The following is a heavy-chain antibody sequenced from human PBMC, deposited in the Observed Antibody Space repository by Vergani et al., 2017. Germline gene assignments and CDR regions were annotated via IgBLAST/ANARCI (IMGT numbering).Heavy chain of an antibody. J-gene: IGHJ4*02. V-gene: IGHV2-5*01. CDR2: VYYNDEK. CDR1: GFSLSASAPG. Sequence: QITLKESGPTLVKPTQTLTLTCTFSGFSLSASAPGVAWIRQPPGKALEWLGVVYYNDEKRYTPSLKGRLTITKDTSKSQVVLTMTNMDRVDTATYSCAHIQCHGSCQNAERDYWGQGTLVTVSS. D-gene: IGHD1-26*01. CDR3: AHIQCHGSCQNAERDY.